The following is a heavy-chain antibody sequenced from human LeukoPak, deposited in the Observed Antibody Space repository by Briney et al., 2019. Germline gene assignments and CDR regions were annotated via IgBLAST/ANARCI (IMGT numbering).Heavy chain of an antibody. V-gene: IGHV4-34*01. CDR1: GGSFSGYY. D-gene: IGHD2-2*01. CDR2: INHSGST. J-gene: IGHJ6*02. Sequence: TSETLSLTCAVYGGSFSGYYWSWIRQPPGKGLEWIGEINHSGSTNYNPSLKSRVTISVDTSKNQFSLKLSSVTAADTAVYYCARGRKEGVPAARRYYYYGMDVWGQGTTVTVSS. CDR3: ARGRKEGVPAARRYYYYGMDV.